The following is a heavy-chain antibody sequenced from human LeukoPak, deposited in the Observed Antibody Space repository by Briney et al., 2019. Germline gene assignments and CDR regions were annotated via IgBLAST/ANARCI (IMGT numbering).Heavy chain of an antibody. Sequence: PGGSLRLSCTASGFTLGDYYMSWFRQAPGKGLEWVAFIRYDGSNKYYADSVKGRFTVSRDNSKNTLYLQMNSLRAEDTAVYYCAKYQLELRSRFDPWGQGTLVTVSS. CDR3: AKYQLELRSRFDP. CDR1: GFTLGDYY. CDR2: IRYDGSNK. V-gene: IGHV3-30*02. D-gene: IGHD1-7*01. J-gene: IGHJ5*02.